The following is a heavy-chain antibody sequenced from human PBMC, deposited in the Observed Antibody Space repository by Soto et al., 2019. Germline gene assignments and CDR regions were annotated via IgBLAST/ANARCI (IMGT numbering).Heavy chain of an antibody. V-gene: IGHV1-69*13. D-gene: IGHD2-15*01. CDR1: GGTFSIYA. CDR3: AGGEYYYYGMDV. CDR2: IIPIFGTA. J-gene: IGHJ6*02. Sequence: ASVKVSCKASGGTFSIYAISWVRQAPGQGLEWMGGIIPIFGTANYAQKFQGRVTITADESTSTAYMELSSLRSEDTAVYYCAGGEYYYYGMDVWGQGTTVTVSS.